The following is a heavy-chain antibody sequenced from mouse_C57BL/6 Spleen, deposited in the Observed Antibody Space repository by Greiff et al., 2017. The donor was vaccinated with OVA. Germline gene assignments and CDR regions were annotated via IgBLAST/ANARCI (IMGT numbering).Heavy chain of an antibody. CDR1: GYTFTEYT. CDR2: FYPGSGSI. CDR3: ARHESPHYDLYYYAMDY. D-gene: IGHD2-4*01. J-gene: IGHJ4*01. Sequence: QVHVKQSGAELVKPGASVKLSCKASGYTFTEYTIHWVKQRSGQGLEWIGWFYPGSGSIKYNEKFKDKATLTADKSSSTVYMELSRLTSEDSAVYFCARHESPHYDLYYYAMDYWGQGTSVTVSS. V-gene: IGHV1-62-2*01.